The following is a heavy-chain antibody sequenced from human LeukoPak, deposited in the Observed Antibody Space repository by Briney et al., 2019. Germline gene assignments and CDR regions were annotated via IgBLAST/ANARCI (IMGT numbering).Heavy chain of an antibody. CDR3: ARGGYSFDY. D-gene: IGHD5-12*01. Sequence: GGSLTLSSAAYGFSLSGYWMSSVRQATGKGLGWVARLHADGNEKYFVHSVKGRFTVSRDNAKNSLYLQMDSLRVEDTAVYYCARGGYSFDYLGQGTLVTVSS. V-gene: IGHV3-7*01. J-gene: IGHJ4*02. CDR1: GFSLSGYW. CDR2: LHADGNEK.